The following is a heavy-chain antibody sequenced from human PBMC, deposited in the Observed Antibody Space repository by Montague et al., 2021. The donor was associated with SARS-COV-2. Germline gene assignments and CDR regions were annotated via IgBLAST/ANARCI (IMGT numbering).Heavy chain of an antibody. CDR3: TQERGPGRTTWHYFDY. V-gene: IGHV6-1*01. CDR2: TYYRSKWYN. J-gene: IGHJ4*02. D-gene: IGHD1-14*01. CDR1: GDSVSSNIAA. Sequence: CAISGDSVSSNIAAWNWIRQSPSRALEWRGRTYYRSKWYNDYAVPVRSRITISPDTSKNQFSLQLNSVTPEDTAVYYCTQERGPGRTTWHYFDYWGQGTLVTVSS.